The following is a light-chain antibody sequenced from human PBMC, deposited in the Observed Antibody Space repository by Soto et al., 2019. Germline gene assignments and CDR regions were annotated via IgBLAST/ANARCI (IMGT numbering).Light chain of an antibody. Sequence: QSALTQPPSASGSPGQSVTISCTGTKNDIGVYDFVSWYQHHPGKAPRLIIYEVVQRPSGVPDRFSGSKSGNTASLTVSGLQAADEGDYYCVSFAGGTYVFGTGTKLTVL. CDR2: EVV. V-gene: IGLV2-8*01. J-gene: IGLJ1*01. CDR1: KNDIGVYDF. CDR3: VSFAGGTYV.